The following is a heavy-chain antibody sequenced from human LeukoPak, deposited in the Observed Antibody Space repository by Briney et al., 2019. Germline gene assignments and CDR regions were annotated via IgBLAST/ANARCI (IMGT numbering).Heavy chain of an antibody. CDR2: INAGNGNT. CDR3: ARDGGITMVRGVIRFYDY. CDR1: GYTFTSYA. J-gene: IGHJ4*02. V-gene: IGHV1-3*01. Sequence: ASVKVSCKASGYTFTSYAMHWVRQAPGQRLEWMGWINAGNGNTKYSQKFQGRVTITRDTSASTAYMELSSPRSEDTAVYYCARDGGITMVRGVIRFYDYWGQGTLVTVSS. D-gene: IGHD3-10*01.